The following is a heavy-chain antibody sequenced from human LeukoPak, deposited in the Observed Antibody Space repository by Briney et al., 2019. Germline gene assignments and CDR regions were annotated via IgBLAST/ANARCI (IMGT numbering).Heavy chain of an antibody. J-gene: IGHJ6*02. CDR3: ARFGPPHALDV. CDR1: GFTFSSYA. Sequence: QPGGSLRLSCAASGFTFSSYAMSWVRQAPGKGLEWISSIGGSGSSTYYAGSVKGRFTISRDNAKNSLYLQVNSLTAEDTAVYFCARFGPPHALDVWGQGTTVTVSS. D-gene: IGHD3-10*01. CDR2: IGGSGSST. V-gene: IGHV3-23*01.